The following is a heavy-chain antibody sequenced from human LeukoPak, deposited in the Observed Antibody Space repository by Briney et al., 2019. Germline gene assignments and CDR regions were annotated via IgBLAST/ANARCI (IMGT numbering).Heavy chain of an antibody. J-gene: IGHJ4*02. D-gene: IGHD6-19*01. Sequence: GGTLRLSCAASGFIFDNFWMSWVRQAPGKGLAWVANIKQDGSEIYYMDSVKGRFTISRDNAKKLLYLQLNSLRAEATALYYCARDMSFSTSDWYGELDNWGQGTLVTVSS. CDR1: GFIFDNFW. CDR2: IKQDGSEI. CDR3: ARDMSFSTSDWYGELDN. V-gene: IGHV3-7*05.